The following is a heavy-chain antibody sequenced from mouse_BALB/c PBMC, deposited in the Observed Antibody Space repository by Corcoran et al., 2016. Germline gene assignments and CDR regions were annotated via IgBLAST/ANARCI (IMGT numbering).Heavy chain of an antibody. D-gene: IGHD3-1*01. Sequence: QVQLPQSGPELVKPGASVTISCKASDYSFTSYYIQWVKQRTGQGLERIGWLFPGSGNTKYNEKFKGKDTLTADTSSSTDYMQLSSLTSEDSAVYFCANTARATYYFDYWGQGTTLTVSS. CDR2: LFPGSGNT. CDR3: ANTARATYYFDY. CDR1: DYSFTSYY. V-gene: IGHV1-66*01. J-gene: IGHJ2*01.